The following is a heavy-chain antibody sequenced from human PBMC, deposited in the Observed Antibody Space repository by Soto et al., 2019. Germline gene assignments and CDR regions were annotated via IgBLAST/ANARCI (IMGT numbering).Heavy chain of an antibody. D-gene: IGHD1-26*01. V-gene: IGHV1-3*01. CDR3: ARDGSKPTYYFDY. CDR2: INAGNGNT. J-gene: IGHJ4*02. CDR1: GYTFTSYA. Sequence: ASVKVSCKASGYTFTSYAMHWVRQAPGQRLEWMGWINAGNGNTKYSQRFQGRVTITRDTSASTAYMELSSLRSEDTAVYYCARDGSKPTYYFDYWGQGTLVTVSS.